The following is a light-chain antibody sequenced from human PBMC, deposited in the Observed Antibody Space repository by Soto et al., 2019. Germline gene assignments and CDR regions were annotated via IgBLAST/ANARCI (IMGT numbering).Light chain of an antibody. V-gene: IGKV3-20*01. CDR2: GAS. CDR3: QQYGRSLT. Sequence: EMGLTQSPGTLSLSPGERATLSCRARQSVSSSYLACYQQKHGQAPRLLIYGASSRASGIPDRFSGSGSGTDFTLTISRLEPEDFAVYYCQQYGRSLTFGGGTKVEIK. CDR1: QSVSSSY. J-gene: IGKJ4*01.